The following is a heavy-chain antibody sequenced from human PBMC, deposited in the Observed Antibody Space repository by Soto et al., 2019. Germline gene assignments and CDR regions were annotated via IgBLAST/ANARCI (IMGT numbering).Heavy chain of an antibody. Sequence: QVYLVQSGAEVKEPGASVNVSCKASGYTFTTYPMHWVRQAPGQRLEWMGWISAGNDNTEYSQKFQGRVTITRDTTASTAHKELSSLRSEDTAVYYWASGVMVRGLNYYAMDVWGQGTTVTVSS. V-gene: IGHV1-3*01. CDR1: GYTFTTYP. D-gene: IGHD3-10*01. J-gene: IGHJ6*02. CDR3: ASGVMVRGLNYYAMDV. CDR2: ISAGNDNT.